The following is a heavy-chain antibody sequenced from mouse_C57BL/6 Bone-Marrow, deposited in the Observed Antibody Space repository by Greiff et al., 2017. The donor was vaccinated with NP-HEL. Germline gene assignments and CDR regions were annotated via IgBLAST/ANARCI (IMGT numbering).Heavy chain of an antibody. CDR2: IDPSDSET. CDR3: AREGSFYYDSYYAMDY. J-gene: IGHJ4*01. CDR1: GYTFTSYW. V-gene: IGHV1-52*01. Sequence: QVQLQQPGAELVRPGSSVKLSCKASGYTFTSYWMHWVKQRPIQGLEWIGNIDPSDSETHYNQKFKDKVTLTVDKSSSTAYMQLSSLTSEDSAVYYCAREGSFYYDSYYAMDYWGQGTSVTVSS. D-gene: IGHD2-4*01.